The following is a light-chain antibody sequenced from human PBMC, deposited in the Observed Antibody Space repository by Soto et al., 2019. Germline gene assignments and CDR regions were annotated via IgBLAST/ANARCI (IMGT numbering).Light chain of an antibody. J-gene: IGKJ1*01. Sequence: DIQMTQSPSTLSASVGDRVTITCRASQSIRTWLAWYQQKPGKAPKVLIYKASSLESGVPSRFSGSGSGTEFTLTISSLQPDDFATYYCQQYYSFSTFGQGTKVEI. CDR3: QQYYSFST. CDR1: QSIRTW. V-gene: IGKV1-5*03. CDR2: KAS.